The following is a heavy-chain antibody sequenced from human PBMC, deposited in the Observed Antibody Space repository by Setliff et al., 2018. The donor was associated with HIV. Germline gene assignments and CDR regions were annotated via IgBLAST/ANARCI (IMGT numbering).Heavy chain of an antibody. CDR1: GGSINNYS. CDR3: ARLENWNWNQSGSGAYFGF. J-gene: IGHJ4*02. CDR2: SHYSGSANYV. Sequence: PSETLSLTCNVSGGSINNYSWSWIRQPPGKGLEWIGYSHYSGSANYVNYNPSLKSRATISVDTSKKWFSLKLTSVTAADTAVYYCARLENWNWNQSGSGAYFGFWGQGTLVTVSS. D-gene: IGHD1-1*01. V-gene: IGHV4-59*01.